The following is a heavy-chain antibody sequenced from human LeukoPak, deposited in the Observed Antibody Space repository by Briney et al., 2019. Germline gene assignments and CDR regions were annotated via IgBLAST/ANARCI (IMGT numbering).Heavy chain of an antibody. Sequence: GSLRLSCSASGFTFSSYAMSWVRQAPGKGLEWVSAVSGSGGATYYADSVKGRFTISRDNSENTLYVQMHSLRAEDTAIYYCAKDRVAVAGAGPFDSWGQETLVTVSS. V-gene: IGHV3-23*01. J-gene: IGHJ4*02. CDR2: VSGSGGAT. CDR3: AKDRVAVAGAGPFDS. CDR1: GFTFSSYA. D-gene: IGHD6-19*01.